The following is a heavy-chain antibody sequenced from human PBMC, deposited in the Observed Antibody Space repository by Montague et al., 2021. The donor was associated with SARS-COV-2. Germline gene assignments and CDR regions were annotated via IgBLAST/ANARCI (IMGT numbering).Heavy chain of an antibody. D-gene: IGHD2-21*01. V-gene: IGHV2-5*08. J-gene: IGHJ5*02. CDR1: GFSLSTSGMC. Sequence: PALVKPTQTLTLTCTFSGFSLSTSGMCVGWVRQPPGKALERLALIYWDDNKLYSTSLKTRLTIIKDTSKNQVVLTMTNMDPVDTATYYCAHSIYIVAVCYWFRFDHWGQGTLVTVSS. CDR2: IYWDDNK. CDR3: AHSIYIVAVCYWFRFDH.